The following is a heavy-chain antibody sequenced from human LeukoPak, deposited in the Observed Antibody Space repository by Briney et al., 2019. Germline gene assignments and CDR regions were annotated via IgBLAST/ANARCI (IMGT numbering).Heavy chain of an antibody. V-gene: IGHV1-2*02. CDR1: GYTFTGYY. Sequence: GASVKVSCKASGYTFTGYYMHWVRQAPGQGLEWMGWINPNSGGANYAQKFQGRVTMTRDTSISTAYMELSRLRSDDTAVYYCARALMRWGYCSGGSCSNYYYYMDVWGKGTTVTVSS. CDR3: ARALMRWGYCSGGSCSNYYYYMDV. CDR2: INPNSGGA. J-gene: IGHJ6*03. D-gene: IGHD2-15*01.